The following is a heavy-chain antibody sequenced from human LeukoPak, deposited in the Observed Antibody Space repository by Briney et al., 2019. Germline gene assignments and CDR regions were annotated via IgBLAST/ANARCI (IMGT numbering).Heavy chain of an antibody. J-gene: IGHJ4*02. CDR1: GGSIRSSYYY. D-gene: IGHD6-19*01. V-gene: IGHV4-39*02. Sequence: SETLSLTCTVSGGSIRSSYYYWGWIRQPPGKGLEWIGSIYYSGNTYYNPSLKSRVTMSVDTSKTHFSLKLSSVTAADTALYYCARAIAVAAGPFDYWGQGTLVTVSS. CDR3: ARAIAVAAGPFDY. CDR2: IYYSGNT.